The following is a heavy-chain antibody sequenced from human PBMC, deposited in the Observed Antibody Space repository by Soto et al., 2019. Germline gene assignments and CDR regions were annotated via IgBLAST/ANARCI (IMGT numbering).Heavy chain of an antibody. CDR2: ISAYNGNT. D-gene: IGHD2-15*01. Sequence: QVQLVQSGAEVKKPGASVKVSCKASGYTFTSYGISWVRQAPGQGLSGLGWISAYNGNTKYAQDLQGRVTMTTDTSTSTAYMELRSLRSDDTAVYYCARFSGGSYNTYYFYYGMDVWGQGTTVTVSS. V-gene: IGHV1-18*01. CDR3: ARFSGGSYNTYYFYYGMDV. CDR1: GYTFTSYG. J-gene: IGHJ6*02.